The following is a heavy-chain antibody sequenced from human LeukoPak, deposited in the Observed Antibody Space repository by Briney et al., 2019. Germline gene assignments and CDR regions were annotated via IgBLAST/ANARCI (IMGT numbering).Heavy chain of an antibody. V-gene: IGHV1-69*13. CDR2: IIPIFGTA. J-gene: IGHJ6*03. CDR1: GGTFSSYA. D-gene: IGHD2-2*01. Sequence: SVKVSCKASGGTFSSYAISWVRQAPGQGLEWMGGIIPIFGTANYAQKFQGRVTITADESTSTAYMELSSLRSVDTAVYYCASHRNNIVVVPYYYYYYMDVWGKGTTVTVSS. CDR3: ASHRNNIVVVPYYYYYYMDV.